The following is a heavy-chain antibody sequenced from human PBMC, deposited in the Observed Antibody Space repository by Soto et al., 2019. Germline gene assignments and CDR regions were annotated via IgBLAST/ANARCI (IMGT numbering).Heavy chain of an antibody. Sequence: ASVKVSCKASGYTFTSYGISWVRQAPGQGLERMGWISAYNGNINYAQKLQGRVTMTTDTSTSTAYMELRSLRSDDTAVYYCASSSSEYYYGSGSYGPDYWGQGTLVTVSS. D-gene: IGHD3-10*01. J-gene: IGHJ4*02. V-gene: IGHV1-18*01. CDR2: ISAYNGNI. CDR1: GYTFTSYG. CDR3: ASSSSEYYYGSGSYGPDY.